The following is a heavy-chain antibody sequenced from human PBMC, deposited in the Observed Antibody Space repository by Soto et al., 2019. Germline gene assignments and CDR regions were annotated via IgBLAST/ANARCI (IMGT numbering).Heavy chain of an antibody. D-gene: IGHD2-15*01. CDR3: AKTTKGGFSGFCSGGRCYPAAFDI. Sequence: VGLFYGAPEIIFKGYTIHRVRRGTRKRQELVSGISWNSNNIAYADSVKGRLTISRDNAKNSLYLQMNSLRPEETALYYCAKTTKGGFSGFCSGGRCYPAAFDIWGQGILVT. V-gene: IGHV3-9*01. CDR1: EIIFKGYT. J-gene: IGHJ3*02. CDR2: ISWNSNNI.